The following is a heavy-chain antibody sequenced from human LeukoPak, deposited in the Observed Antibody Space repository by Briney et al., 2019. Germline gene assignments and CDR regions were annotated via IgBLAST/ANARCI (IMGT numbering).Heavy chain of an antibody. J-gene: IGHJ2*01. V-gene: IGHV3-53*01. D-gene: IGHD3-22*01. CDR3: ARGYYDSSGYYYWYFDL. CDR2: IYSGGST. CDR1: GFTVSSNY. Sequence: GGSLRLSCAASGFTVSSNYMSWVRQAPGQGLEWVSVIYSGGSTYYADSVKGRFTISRDNSKNTLYLQMNSPRAEDTAVYYCARGYYDSSGYYYWYFDLWGRGTLVTVSS.